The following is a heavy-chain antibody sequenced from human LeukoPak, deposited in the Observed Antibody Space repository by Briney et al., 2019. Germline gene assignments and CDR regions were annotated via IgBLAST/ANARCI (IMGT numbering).Heavy chain of an antibody. CDR3: ARVDLRTIVVPQ. CDR1: GGSISSGDYY. D-gene: IGHD3-22*01. Sequence: SETLSLTCTVSGGSISSGDYYWSWVRQPPGEGLEWIGYINYSGSTYYNPSLKSRVTISVDTSKNQFSLKLSSVTAADTAVYYCARVDLRTIVVPQWGQGTLVTVSS. V-gene: IGHV4-30-4*08. CDR2: INYSGST. J-gene: IGHJ4*02.